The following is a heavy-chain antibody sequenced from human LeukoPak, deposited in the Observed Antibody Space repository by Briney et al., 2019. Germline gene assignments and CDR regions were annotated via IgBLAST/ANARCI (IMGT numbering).Heavy chain of an antibody. Sequence: SETLSLTCTVSGGSISSYYWSWSRQPPGKGLEWIGYIYYSRSTNYNPSLKSRVTISVDPPKNQFSLKLSSATAAHTAVYYCARYSCPMGVCYYFDYWGQGTLVTVSS. CDR2: IYYSRST. CDR3: ARYSCPMGVCYYFDY. CDR1: GGSISSYY. V-gene: IGHV4-59*01. J-gene: IGHJ4*02. D-gene: IGHD2-8*01.